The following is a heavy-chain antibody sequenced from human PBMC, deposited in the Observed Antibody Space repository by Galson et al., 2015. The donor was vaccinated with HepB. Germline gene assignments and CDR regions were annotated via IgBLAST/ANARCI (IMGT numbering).Heavy chain of an antibody. CDR2: ISYDGSNK. D-gene: IGHD1-26*01. V-gene: IGHV3-30*04. J-gene: IGHJ4*02. CDR1: GFTFSSYA. Sequence: SLRLSCAASGFTFSSYAMHWVRQAPGKGLEWVAVISYDGSNKYYADSVKGRFTISRDNSKNTLYLQMNSLRAEDTAVYYCAREGVGATRGDYFDYWGQGTLVTVSS. CDR3: AREGVGATRGDYFDY.